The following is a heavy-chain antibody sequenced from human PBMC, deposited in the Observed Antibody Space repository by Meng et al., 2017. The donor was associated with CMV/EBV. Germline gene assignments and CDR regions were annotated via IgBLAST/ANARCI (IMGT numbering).Heavy chain of an antibody. J-gene: IGHJ5*02. D-gene: IGHD3-9*01. V-gene: IGHV3-30*18. CDR3: AKASTQYYDILTGYPGGWFDP. CDR2: ISYDGSNQ. Sequence: YGMTWLRQAPGTGLEWVAVISYDGSNQYYADSVKGRFTISRDNSKNTLYLQMNSLRAEDTAVYYCAKASTQYYDILTGYPGGWFDPWGQGTLVTVSS. CDR1: YG.